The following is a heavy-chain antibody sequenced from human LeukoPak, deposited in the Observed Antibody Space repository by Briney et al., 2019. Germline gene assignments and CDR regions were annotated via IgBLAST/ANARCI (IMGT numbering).Heavy chain of an antibody. D-gene: IGHD1-1*01. Sequence: GGSLRLSCAASGFIFSSYGMHWVRQAPGKGLEWVAFIRFDGSNTHYADSVKGRFTISRDNSKNTLYLQMNSLRAEDTAVYYCAKPELTIGGSYGGGPGHWGQGTLVTVSS. CDR3: AKPELTIGGSYGGGPGH. V-gene: IGHV3-30*02. J-gene: IGHJ4*02. CDR2: IRFDGSNT. CDR1: GFIFSSYG.